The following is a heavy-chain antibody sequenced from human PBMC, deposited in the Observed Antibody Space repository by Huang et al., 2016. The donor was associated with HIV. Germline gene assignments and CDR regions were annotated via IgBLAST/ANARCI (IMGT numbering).Heavy chain of an antibody. D-gene: IGHD2-21*02. V-gene: IGHV4-34*01. CDR3: ARPRMTEGNSDSTWSYFDS. CDR2: IDHRGTT. CDR1: GGSFNGHF. Sequence: QVRLHQWGTGVLKPSETLSLKCAVYGGSFNGHFWTWIRQSPGKGLEWIGEIDHRGTTSSNPSLKSRVTMSLDTSKSQFYLNLTSVTATDTATYYCARPRMTEGNSDSTWSYFDSWGQGTPVSVSS. J-gene: IGHJ4*02.